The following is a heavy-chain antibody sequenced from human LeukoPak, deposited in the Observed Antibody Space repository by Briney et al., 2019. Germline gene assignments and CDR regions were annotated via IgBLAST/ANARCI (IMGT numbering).Heavy chain of an antibody. CDR3: ARAAYYGDYGVGYYYYYMDV. CDR1: GGTFSSYA. J-gene: IGHJ6*03. CDR2: IIPIFGTA. Sequence: GSSXKVSCKASGGTFSSYAISWVRQAPGQGLEWMGGIIPIFGTANYAQKFQGRVTITTDESTSTAYMELSSLRSEDTAVYYCARAAYYGDYGVGYYYYYMDVWGKGTTVTVSS. V-gene: IGHV1-69*05. D-gene: IGHD4-17*01.